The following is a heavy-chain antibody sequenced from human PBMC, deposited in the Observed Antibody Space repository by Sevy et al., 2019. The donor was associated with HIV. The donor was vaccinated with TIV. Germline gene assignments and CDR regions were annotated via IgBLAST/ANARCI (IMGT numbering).Heavy chain of an antibody. CDR3: ATSVSARPDDY. D-gene: IGHD6-6*01. J-gene: IGHJ4*02. CDR1: GGSISSSDYY. V-gene: IGHV4-39*01. Sequence: SETLSLTCTVSGGSISSSDYYWGWIRQPPGKGLEWIASFYYSGNTYYNPSLKSRVTISVDTPKNQFSLKLSSVTAADTAVYYCATSVSARPDDYWGQGILVTVSS. CDR2: FYYSGNT.